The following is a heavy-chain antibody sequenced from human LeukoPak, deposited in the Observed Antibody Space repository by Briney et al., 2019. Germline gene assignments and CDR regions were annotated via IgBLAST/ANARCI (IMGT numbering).Heavy chain of an antibody. Sequence: GGSLRLSCAASGFTFSSYSMNWVRQAPGKGLDWVSSISSSSSYIYYADSVKGRFTISRDNAKNSLYLQMNSLRAEDTAVYYCARETLWFGELLKDVWGQGTLVTVSS. D-gene: IGHD3-10*01. V-gene: IGHV3-21*01. CDR1: GFTFSSYS. CDR3: ARETLWFGELLKDV. CDR2: ISSSSSYI. J-gene: IGHJ4*02.